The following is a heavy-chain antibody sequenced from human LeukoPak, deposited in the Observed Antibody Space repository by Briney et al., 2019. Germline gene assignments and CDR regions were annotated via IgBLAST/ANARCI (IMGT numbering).Heavy chain of an antibody. CDR3: AKVTGGAVAGNFDY. J-gene: IGHJ4*02. CDR2: ISYDGSNK. Sequence: PWGSLRLSCAASGFTFSSYGMHWVRQAPGKGLEWVAVISYDGSNKYYADSVKGRFTISRDNSKNTLYLQMNSLRAEDTAVYYCAKVTGGAVAGNFDYWGQGTLVTVSS. D-gene: IGHD6-19*01. CDR1: GFTFSSYG. V-gene: IGHV3-30*18.